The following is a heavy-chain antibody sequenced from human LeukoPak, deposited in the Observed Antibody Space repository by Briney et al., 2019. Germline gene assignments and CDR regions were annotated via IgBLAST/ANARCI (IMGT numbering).Heavy chain of an antibody. J-gene: IGHJ4*02. CDR2: LSGSGGST. Sequence: GGSLRLSCAASGFTFSSYVMGWVRQAPGKGLEWVSALSGSGGSTYYADSVRGRFTISRDNSKSTLYLQMHSLRAEGTAIYYCAKNFYGDYNVFFDYWGQGTLVTVSS. V-gene: IGHV3-23*01. CDR3: AKNFYGDYNVFFDY. D-gene: IGHD4-17*01. CDR1: GFTFSSYV.